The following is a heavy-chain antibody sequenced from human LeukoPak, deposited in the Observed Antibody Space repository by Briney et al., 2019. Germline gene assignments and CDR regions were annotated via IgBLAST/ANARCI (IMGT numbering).Heavy chain of an antibody. D-gene: IGHD6-13*01. CDR1: GYTFTSYR. Sequence: ASVKVSCKASGYTFTSYRISWVRQAPGQGLEWMGWISAYNGNTNYAQKLQGRVTMTTDTSTSTAYMELRSLRSEDTAVYYCARDLSPAGSSSSPYSPWGQGTLVTVSS. CDR3: ARDLSPAGSSSSPYSP. CDR2: ISAYNGNT. J-gene: IGHJ5*02. V-gene: IGHV1-18*01.